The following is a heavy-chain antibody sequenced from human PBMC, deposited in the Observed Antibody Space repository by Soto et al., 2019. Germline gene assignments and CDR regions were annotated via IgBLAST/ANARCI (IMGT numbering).Heavy chain of an antibody. V-gene: IGHV3-48*03. Sequence: EVQLVESGGGLVQAGGSLRLFCAVSGFTFSGYEMNWVRQAPGKGLEWVSYIGTSGKTIYYADFVRGRFTISRDNAKNSLYLQMNSLRAEDTAVYFCARDPAIYSGKFDYGLDGWGRGTTVTVSS. CDR2: IGTSGKTI. D-gene: IGHD4-4*01. CDR3: ARDPAIYSGKFDYGLDG. CDR1: GFTFSGYE. J-gene: IGHJ6*02.